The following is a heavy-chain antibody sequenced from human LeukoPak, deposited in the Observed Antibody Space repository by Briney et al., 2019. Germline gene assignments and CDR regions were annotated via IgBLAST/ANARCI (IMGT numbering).Heavy chain of an antibody. V-gene: IGHV3-7*01. CDR1: GFTSSSYW. CDR2: IKQDGSEK. CDR3: ARERGYSYGFYYFDY. Sequence: PGGSLRLSCAASGFTSSSYWMSWVRQAPGKGLEWVANIKQDGSEKYYVDSVKGRFTISRDNAKNSLYLQMNSLRAEDTAVYYCARERGYSYGFYYFDYWGQGTLVTVSS. D-gene: IGHD5-18*01. J-gene: IGHJ4*02.